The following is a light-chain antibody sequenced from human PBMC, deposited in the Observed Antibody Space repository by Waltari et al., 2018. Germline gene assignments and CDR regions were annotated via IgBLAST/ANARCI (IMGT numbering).Light chain of an antibody. Sequence: QSVLTQPPSASGTPGQRVTISCSGISSNIGNNYVFWYQQLPGKPPKLLIYRNDQRPSGVPDRFPASKSVTSASLAIGGLRSEDEAIYHCAAWDNSLGRWVFGEGTKLTVL. J-gene: IGLJ3*02. V-gene: IGLV1-47*01. CDR3: AAWDNSLGRWV. CDR2: RND. CDR1: SSNIGNNY.